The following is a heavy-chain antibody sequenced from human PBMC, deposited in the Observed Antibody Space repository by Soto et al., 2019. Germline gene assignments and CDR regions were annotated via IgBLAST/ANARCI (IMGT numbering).Heavy chain of an antibody. CDR2: INPSGGST. Sequence: ASVKVSCKASGYTFTSYYMHWVRQAPGQGLEWMGIINPSGGSTSYAQKFQGRVTMTRDTSTSTVYMELSSLRSEDTAVYYCARDRIWGLRFLEWLPYGMDVWGQGTTVTVSS. CDR1: GYTFTSYY. J-gene: IGHJ6*02. D-gene: IGHD3-3*01. CDR3: ARDRIWGLRFLEWLPYGMDV. V-gene: IGHV1-46*01.